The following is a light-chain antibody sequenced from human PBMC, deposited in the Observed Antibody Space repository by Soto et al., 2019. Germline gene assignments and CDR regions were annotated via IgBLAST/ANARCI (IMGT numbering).Light chain of an antibody. Sequence: QSALTQPASVSGSPGQSITISCTGTSSDVGGYNYVSWYQQHPGKAPKLMIYDVSSRPSGVSNRVSGSKSGNTASLTISGLLSEDEADYYCTSYTTNKTPLFGGGTKLTVL. CDR2: DVS. J-gene: IGLJ2*01. CDR1: SSDVGGYNY. CDR3: TSYTTNKTPL. V-gene: IGLV2-14*03.